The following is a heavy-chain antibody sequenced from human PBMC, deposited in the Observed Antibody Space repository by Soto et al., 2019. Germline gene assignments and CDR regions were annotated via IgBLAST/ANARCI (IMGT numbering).Heavy chain of an antibody. Sequence: GESLKISCKGSGYSFTSYWIGWVRQMPGKGLEWMGIIYPGDSDTRYSPSFQGQVTISADKSISTAYLQWSSLKASDTAMYYCARQGVYCSGGSCYEFFGDYGMDVWGQGTTVTVSS. V-gene: IGHV5-51*01. CDR2: IYPGDSDT. CDR1: GYSFTSYW. CDR3: ARQGVYCSGGSCYEFFGDYGMDV. D-gene: IGHD2-15*01. J-gene: IGHJ6*02.